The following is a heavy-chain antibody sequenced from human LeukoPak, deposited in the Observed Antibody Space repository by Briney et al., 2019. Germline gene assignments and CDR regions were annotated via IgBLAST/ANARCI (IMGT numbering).Heavy chain of an antibody. CDR1: GYTFTGYC. D-gene: IGHD6-19*01. Sequence: ASVKVSCKASGYTFTGYCMHWVRQAPGQGLEWMGWINPKSGGTNYAQKFQGRVTMTRDTSISTTYMELSRLRSDDTAVYYCARDLGISGWYAPPLGYFDYWGQGTLVTVSS. CDR2: INPKSGGT. CDR3: ARDLGISGWYAPPLGYFDY. J-gene: IGHJ4*02. V-gene: IGHV1-2*02.